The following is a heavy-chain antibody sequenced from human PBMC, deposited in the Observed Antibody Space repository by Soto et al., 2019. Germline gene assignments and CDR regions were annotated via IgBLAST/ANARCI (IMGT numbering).Heavy chain of an antibody. V-gene: IGHV3-48*01. CDR3: ASTPPSMVRGVDGMDV. CDR2: ISGSSSAI. CDR1: GFTFSRYS. D-gene: IGHD3-10*01. J-gene: IGHJ6*02. Sequence: EVQVVESGGGLVQPGGSLRLSCAASGFTFSRYSMTWVRQAPGKGLEWVSYISGSSSAIYYADSVKGRFTISRDNAKNSLYRQMNSLRAEDTAVYYCASTPPSMVRGVDGMDVWGQGTTVTVSS.